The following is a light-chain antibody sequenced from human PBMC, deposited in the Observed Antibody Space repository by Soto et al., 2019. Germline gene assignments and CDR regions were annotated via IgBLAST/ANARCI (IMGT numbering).Light chain of an antibody. CDR3: SSYAGRNNFV. CDR2: DVS. Sequence: QSALTQPPSASRSPGQSVTISCTGTSSDVGAYNYVSWYQQHPGKAPKLMIYDVSKRPSGVPDRFSGSKSGNTASLTVSGLQAEDEADYYCSSYAGRNNFVFGGGTKLTVL. CDR1: SSDVGAYNY. J-gene: IGLJ2*01. V-gene: IGLV2-8*02.